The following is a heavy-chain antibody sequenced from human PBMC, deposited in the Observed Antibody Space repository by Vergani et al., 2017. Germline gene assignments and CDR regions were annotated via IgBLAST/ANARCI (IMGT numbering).Heavy chain of an antibody. CDR1: GFTFSSYA. CDR3: ANFGYGSGGPDAFDI. D-gene: IGHD3-10*01. CDR2: ISSSGGST. Sequence: EVQLLESGGGLVQPGGSLRLSCAASGFTFSSYAMSWVRQAPGKGLEWVSAISSSGGSTYYADSVKGRFTISRDNSKNTLYLQMNSLRAEDTAVYYCANFGYGSGGPDAFDIWGQGTMVTVSS. J-gene: IGHJ3*02. V-gene: IGHV3-23*01.